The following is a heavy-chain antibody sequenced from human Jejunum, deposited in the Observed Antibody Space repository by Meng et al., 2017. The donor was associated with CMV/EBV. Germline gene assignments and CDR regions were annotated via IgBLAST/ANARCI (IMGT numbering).Heavy chain of an antibody. D-gene: IGHD3-3*01. CDR3: ARLLWSGDIYFDS. CDR2: IYYYRGST. CDR1: GGSINTGGNY. Sequence: SGGSINTGGNYWSWISQHPGKGLEWIGNIYYYRGSTTYNPSFKSRVTISMDTSNNQFSLKLTSVAAADTAVYYCARLLWSGDIYFDSWGQGTLVTVSS. J-gene: IGHJ4*02. V-gene: IGHV4-31*02.